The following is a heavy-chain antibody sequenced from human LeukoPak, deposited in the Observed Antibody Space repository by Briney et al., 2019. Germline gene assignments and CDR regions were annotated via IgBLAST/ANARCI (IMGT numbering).Heavy chain of an antibody. CDR1: GYTSTSYW. V-gene: IGHV5-51*01. Sequence: HGESLKISCRGSGYTSTSYWIAWVRQMPGKGLEWMGIIFPGDSDTRYSPSFQGQVTISADKSISTAYLQWSSLKASDTAMYYCARPFHYWGQGTLVTVSS. J-gene: IGHJ4*02. CDR3: ARPFHY. CDR2: IFPGDSDT.